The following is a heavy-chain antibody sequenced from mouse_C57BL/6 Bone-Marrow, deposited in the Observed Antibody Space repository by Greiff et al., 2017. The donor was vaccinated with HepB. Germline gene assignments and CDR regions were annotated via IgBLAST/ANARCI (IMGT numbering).Heavy chain of an antibody. CDR3: TRGVVATRAWFAY. J-gene: IGHJ3*01. V-gene: IGHV14-4*01. CDR1: GFNIKDYY. D-gene: IGHD1-1*01. Sequence: VHLKQSGAELVRPGASVKLSCTASGFNIKDYYMHWVKQRPEQGLEWIGWIDPENGDTEYASKFQGKATITADTSSNTAYLQLSSLTSEDTAVYYCTRGVVATRAWFAYWGQGTLVTVSA. CDR2: IDPENGDT.